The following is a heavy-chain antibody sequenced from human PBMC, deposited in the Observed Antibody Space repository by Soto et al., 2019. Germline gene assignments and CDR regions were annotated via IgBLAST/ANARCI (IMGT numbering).Heavy chain of an antibody. D-gene: IGHD1-1*01. CDR3: ARVWNDGRIDY. J-gene: IGHJ4*02. CDR2: IKQDGSDK. V-gene: IGHV3-7*01. CDR1: GFTLSSYW. Sequence: GGSLRLSCTSSGFTLSSYWMSWVRQAPGQGLGWVASIKQDGSDKKYVDPVKGRFTISRDNAKNSLYLEMNSLRAEDTAVYYCARVWNDGRIDYWGQGTLVTVS.